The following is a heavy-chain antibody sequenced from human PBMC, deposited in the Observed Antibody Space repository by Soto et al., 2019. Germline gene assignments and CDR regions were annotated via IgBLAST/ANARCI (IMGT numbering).Heavy chain of an antibody. V-gene: IGHV3-7*01. CDR1: GITLSSSW. J-gene: IGHJ3*01. D-gene: IGHD3-10*01. Sequence: GGSLRLSCVASGITLSSSWMTWVRQAPGKGLEWVANINQDGSDKYYVDSVKGQFTISRDNAKNSLYLQMKRLKAEDTAVYYCVRDRGYPDSFDVWGRGTLVTVSS. CDR3: VRDRGYPDSFDV. CDR2: INQDGSDK.